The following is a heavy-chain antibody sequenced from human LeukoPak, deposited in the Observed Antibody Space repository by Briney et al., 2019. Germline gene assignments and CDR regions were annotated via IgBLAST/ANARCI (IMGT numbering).Heavy chain of an antibody. V-gene: IGHV5-51*01. J-gene: IGHJ4*02. D-gene: IGHD3-22*01. CDR2: IYPGDSDT. CDR1: GYSFSNYW. CDR3: ARRGYYYDSSAYYYYFDY. Sequence: PGESLKISCKGSGYSFSNYWLGWVRQIPGKGLEWMGLIYPGDSDTRYSPSFQGQVTISADKSISTAYLQWSSLKASDTAMYYCARRGYYYDSSAYYYYFDYWGQGTLVSVSS.